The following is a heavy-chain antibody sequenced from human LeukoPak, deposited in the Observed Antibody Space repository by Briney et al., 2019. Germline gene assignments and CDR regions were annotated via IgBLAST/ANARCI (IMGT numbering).Heavy chain of an antibody. CDR3: ARQGHTSGWSFDS. CDR1: GNRFIGYR. J-gene: IGHJ4*02. CDR2: IYPTDSNT. D-gene: IGHD6-19*01. Sequence: GESLKISCKGSGNRFIGYRIGWVRQVSGKGLEWMGIIYPTDSNTKYSPSFQGQVTIPVDKSINTAYLQWRSLRASDTAMYYCARQGHTSGWSFDSWGQGTLVTVSS. V-gene: IGHV5-51*01.